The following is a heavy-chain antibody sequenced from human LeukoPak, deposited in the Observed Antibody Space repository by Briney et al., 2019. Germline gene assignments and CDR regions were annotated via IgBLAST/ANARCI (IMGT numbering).Heavy chain of an antibody. CDR3: ARDRGLRNYYDSSGYYRDAFDI. Sequence: SETLSLTRTVSGGSITSGSFYWSWIRQPAGNGLEWIGRIYPSGSTNYNPSLKSRLTISVHTSKNQFSLKLSSVTAADTAVYYCARDRGLRNYYDSSGYYRDAFDIWGQGTMVTVSS. D-gene: IGHD3-22*01. CDR2: IYPSGST. J-gene: IGHJ3*02. CDR1: GGSITSGSFY. V-gene: IGHV4-61*02.